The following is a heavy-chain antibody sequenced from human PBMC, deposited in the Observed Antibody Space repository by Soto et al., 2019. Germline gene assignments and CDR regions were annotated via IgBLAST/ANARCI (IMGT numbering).Heavy chain of an antibody. CDR1: GGSISSSSYY. J-gene: IGHJ3*02. CDR3: ARHSVVSMLAAFDI. CDR2: IYYSGST. V-gene: IGHV4-39*01. Sequence: SETLSLTCTVSGGSISSSSYYWGWIRQPPGKGLEWIGSIYYSGSTYYNPSLKSRVTISVDTSKNQFSLKLSSVTAADTAVYYCARHSVVSMLAAFDIWGQGTMVTVSS. D-gene: IGHD2-8*01.